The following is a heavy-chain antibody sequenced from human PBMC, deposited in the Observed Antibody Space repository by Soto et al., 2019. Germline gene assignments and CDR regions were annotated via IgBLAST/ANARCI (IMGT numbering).Heavy chain of an antibody. CDR2: IIPIFGTA. CDR1: GGTFSSYA. Sequence: SVKVSCKASGGTFSSYAIIWVRQAPGQGLEWMGGIIPIFGTANYAQKFQGRVTITADESTSTAYMELNSLRSEDTAVYYCARPMVRGVIGYNWFDPWGQGTLVTVSS. D-gene: IGHD3-10*01. V-gene: IGHV1-69*13. J-gene: IGHJ5*02. CDR3: ARPMVRGVIGYNWFDP.